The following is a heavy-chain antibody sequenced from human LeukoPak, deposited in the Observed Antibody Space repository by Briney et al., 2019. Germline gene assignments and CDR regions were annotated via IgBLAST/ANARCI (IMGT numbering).Heavy chain of an antibody. J-gene: IGHJ4*02. D-gene: IGHD5-18*01. CDR3: AKDIGYSYGYSFDY. V-gene: IGHV3-9*01. CDR1: GVTFDDYA. Sequence: AGGSLRLSCAASGVTFDDYAMHWVRQAPGKGLEWVSGISWNSGSIRYADSVKGRFTISRDNAKNSLYLQMNSLRAEDTALYYCAKDIGYSYGYSFDYWGQGTLVTVSS. CDR2: ISWNSGSI.